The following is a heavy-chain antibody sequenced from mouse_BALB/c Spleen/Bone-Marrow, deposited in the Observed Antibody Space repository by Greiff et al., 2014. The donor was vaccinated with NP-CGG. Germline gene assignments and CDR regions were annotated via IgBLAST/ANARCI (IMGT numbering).Heavy chain of an antibody. CDR1: GFTFSSFG. D-gene: IGHD2-12*01. CDR3: AREDDGSVYYFDY. V-gene: IGHV5-17*02. J-gene: IGHJ2*01. Sequence: DVQLVESGGGLVQPGGSRKLSCAASGFTFSSFGMHWVRQAPEKGLEWVAYISSGSSTTYYADTVKGRFTISRDNPKNTLFLQMTSLRSEDTAMYYCAREDDGSVYYFDYWGQGTTLTVSS. CDR2: ISSGSSTT.